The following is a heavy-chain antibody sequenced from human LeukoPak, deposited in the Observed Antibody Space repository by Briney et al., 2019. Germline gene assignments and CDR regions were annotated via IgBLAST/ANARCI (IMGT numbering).Heavy chain of an antibody. V-gene: IGHV3-48*03. CDR3: ARGYGDYFLYFDY. CDR1: GFTFSSYE. J-gene: IGHJ4*02. D-gene: IGHD4-17*01. CDR2: ISSSGSTI. Sequence: GGSLRLSCAASGFTFSSYEMNWVRQAPGKGLEWVSYISSSGSTIYYADSVKGRFTISRDNAKNTLYLQMNSLRADDTAVYYCARGYGDYFLYFDYWGQGALVTVSS.